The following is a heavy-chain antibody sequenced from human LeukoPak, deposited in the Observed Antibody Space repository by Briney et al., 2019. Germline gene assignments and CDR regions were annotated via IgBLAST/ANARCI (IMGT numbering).Heavy chain of an antibody. Sequence: QPGGSLRLSCAASGFTFSSYEMNWVRQAPGKGLEWVSYISSSGSTIYYADSVKGRFTISRDNAKNSLCLQMNSLRAEDTAVYYCARRQAYYYDSSGYFYYYGMDVWGQGTTVTVSS. CDR1: GFTFSSYE. J-gene: IGHJ6*02. V-gene: IGHV3-48*03. CDR3: ARRQAYYYDSSGYFYYYGMDV. CDR2: ISSSGSTI. D-gene: IGHD3-22*01.